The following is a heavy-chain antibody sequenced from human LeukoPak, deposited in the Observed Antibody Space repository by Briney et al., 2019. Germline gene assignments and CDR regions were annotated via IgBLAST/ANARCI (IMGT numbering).Heavy chain of an antibody. CDR1: GGTFSSYA. J-gene: IGHJ6*03. CDR2: INPNSGGT. CDR3: ARDPSWELPFYYYYMDV. Sequence: GASVKVSCKASGGTFSSYAISWVRQAPGQGLEWMGWINPNSGGTNYAQKFQGRVTMTRDTSISTAYMELSRLRSDDTAVYYCARDPSWELPFYYYYMDVWGKGTTVTISS. V-gene: IGHV1-2*02. D-gene: IGHD1-26*01.